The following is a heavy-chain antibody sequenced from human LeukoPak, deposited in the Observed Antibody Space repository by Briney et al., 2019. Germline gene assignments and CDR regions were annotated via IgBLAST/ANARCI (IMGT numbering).Heavy chain of an antibody. J-gene: IGHJ5*02. CDR3: ARDRDYYDSSGRIKVFDP. Sequence: PGGSLRLSCAASGFTFSSYEMNWVRQAPGKGLEWVSYISSSGSTIYYADSVKGRFTISRDHAKNSLYLQMNSLRAEDTAVYYCARDRDYYDSSGRIKVFDPWGQGTLVTVSS. V-gene: IGHV3-48*03. D-gene: IGHD3-22*01. CDR2: ISSSGSTI. CDR1: GFTFSSYE.